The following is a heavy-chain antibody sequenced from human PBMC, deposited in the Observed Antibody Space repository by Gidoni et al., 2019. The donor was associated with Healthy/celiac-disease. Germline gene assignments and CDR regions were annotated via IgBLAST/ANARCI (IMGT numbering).Heavy chain of an antibody. CDR2: IKSKTDGGTT. CDR1: GLPFSNAW. V-gene: IGHV3-15*01. J-gene: IGHJ4*02. Sequence: EVQLVESGGGLVKPGGSLRLSCAASGLPFSNAWMSWVRQAPGKGLEWVGRIKSKTDGGTTDYAAPVKGRFTISRDDSKNTLYLQMNSLKTEDTAVYYCTTDDYYDSSGYYRYFDYWGQGTLVTVSS. D-gene: IGHD3-22*01. CDR3: TTDDYYDSSGYYRYFDY.